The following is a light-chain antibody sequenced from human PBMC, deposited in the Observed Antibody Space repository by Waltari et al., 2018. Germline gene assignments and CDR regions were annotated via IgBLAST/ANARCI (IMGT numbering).Light chain of an antibody. CDR1: SGSIASNL. V-gene: IGLV6-57*02. CDR3: QSFDSSGWV. J-gene: IGLJ3*02. Sequence: FMLTQPHSVSESPGKTVTISCTGSSGSIASNLVPGYQQRPGSAPTTVIYEDNESPSGVPDRFSGSIDSSSNSASLTIAGLKTEDEADYYCQSFDSSGWVFGGGTKLTVL. CDR2: EDN.